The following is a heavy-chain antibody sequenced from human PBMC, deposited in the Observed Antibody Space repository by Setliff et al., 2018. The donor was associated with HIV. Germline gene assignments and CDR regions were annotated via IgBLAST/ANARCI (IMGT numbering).Heavy chain of an antibody. Sequence: GGSLRLSCAASGFTFSSFCMDWVRQAPGKRLEWVSSITTTSDYIYYADSVKGRFTISRDNSKDTLYPQMNSLRADDTAVYYCARDGPSYSSRSYGRHFDYWGQGTLVTV. D-gene: IGHD6-13*01. CDR2: ITTTSDYI. V-gene: IGHV3-21*01. CDR1: GFTFSSFC. J-gene: IGHJ4*02. CDR3: ARDGPSYSSRSYGRHFDY.